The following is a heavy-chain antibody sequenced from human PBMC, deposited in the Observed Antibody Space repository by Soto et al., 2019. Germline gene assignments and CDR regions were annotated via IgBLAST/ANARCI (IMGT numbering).Heavy chain of an antibody. CDR3: ARHGYYYDSTGYYYFV. Sequence: TLSLTCTVSGGSVSSTNHYWGWIRQPPGKGLEWIGDIYYSGMTRYNPSLKSRVTISVDTSKDQFSLKLTSVTAADTAVYYCARHGYYYDSTGYYYFVWGQGTQVTVSS. CDR2: IYYSGMT. CDR1: GGSVSSTNHY. V-gene: IGHV4-39*01. J-gene: IGHJ4*02. D-gene: IGHD3-22*01.